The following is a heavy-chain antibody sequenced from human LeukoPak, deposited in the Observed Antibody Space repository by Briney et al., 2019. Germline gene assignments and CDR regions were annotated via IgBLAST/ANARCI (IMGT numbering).Heavy chain of an antibody. V-gene: IGHV3-30*02. CDR1: GFTFSSYV. D-gene: IGHD1-26*01. CDR3: AKSTIVGATVDAFDI. CDR2: IRYDGTNR. Sequence: GGSVRLSCAASGFTFSSYVMHWVRQAPGKGLEWVAFIRYDGTNRYYADSVKGRFTISRDNSKNTLYPQMNSLRAEDTAVYYCAKSTIVGATVDAFDIWGQGTMVTVSS. J-gene: IGHJ3*02.